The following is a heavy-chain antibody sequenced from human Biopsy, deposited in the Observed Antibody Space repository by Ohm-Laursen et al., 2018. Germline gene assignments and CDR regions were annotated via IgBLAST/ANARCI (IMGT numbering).Heavy chain of an antibody. CDR2: IFYRGST. Sequence: TLSLTCSVSGGSISSYYWSWIRQPPGKGLEWIGSIFYRGSTHYKPSLKSRVNISVDTSKNQFSLKLNSVTAADTAVYYCARDYDTSGYYYVSWGQGTLVTVSS. CDR1: GGSISSYY. J-gene: IGHJ5*02. D-gene: IGHD3-22*01. V-gene: IGHV4-59*04. CDR3: ARDYDTSGYYYVS.